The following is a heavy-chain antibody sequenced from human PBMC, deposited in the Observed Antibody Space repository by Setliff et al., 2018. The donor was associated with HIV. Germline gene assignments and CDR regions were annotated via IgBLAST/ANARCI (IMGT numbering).Heavy chain of an antibody. Sequence: SETLSLTCTVSGVSIGNFYWSWVRQSPGRGLEWIGFIFFTGTTNYNPSLKSRVTISVDTSKNQIFLKLSSVTAADTAVYFCARHLYYLQSIGFADYWGQGALVTVSS. CDR2: IFFTGTT. D-gene: IGHD3-22*01. CDR3: ARHLYYLQSIGFADY. J-gene: IGHJ4*02. CDR1: GVSIGNFY. V-gene: IGHV4-59*08.